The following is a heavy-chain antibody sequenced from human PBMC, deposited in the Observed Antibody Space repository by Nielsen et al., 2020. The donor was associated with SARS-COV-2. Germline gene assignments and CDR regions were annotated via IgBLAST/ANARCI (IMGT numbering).Heavy chain of an antibody. J-gene: IGHJ5*02. CDR2: ISYDGRHD. D-gene: IGHD7-27*01. CDR3: ARETKGTWGRFWFDP. V-gene: IGHV3-30*04. CDR1: GFNFKAYA. Sequence: SLKISCTASGFNFKAYAMHWLRQAPGKGLEWVTVISYDGRHDYYADSVKGRFTISRDNAKNSLYLQMNSLRAEDTAVYYCARETKGTWGRFWFDPWGQGTLVTVSS.